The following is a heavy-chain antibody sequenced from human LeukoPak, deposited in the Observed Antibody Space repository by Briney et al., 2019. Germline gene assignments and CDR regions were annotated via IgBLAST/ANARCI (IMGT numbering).Heavy chain of an antibody. V-gene: IGHV4-39*01. CDR1: GGSISSTSHY. J-gene: IGHJ4*02. D-gene: IGHD6-13*01. CDR2: IYYSGSA. Sequence: ASETLSLTCTVSGGSISSTSHYWGWIRQPPGKGLEWIGYIYYSGSAYYNPSLKSRVTISVDTSKDQFPLQLSSVTAADTAVYYCARSGQQLARFDYWGQGTLVTVSS. CDR3: ARSGQQLARFDY.